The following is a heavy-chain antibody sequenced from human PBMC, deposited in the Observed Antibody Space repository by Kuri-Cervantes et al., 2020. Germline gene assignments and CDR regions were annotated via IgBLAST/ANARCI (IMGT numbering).Heavy chain of an antibody. Sequence: GESLKISCAASGFTLSSFDMSWVRQAPGKGLEWVSGIRASGSNTYYAASVKGRFTISRDNSKNTLYLQMNSLRAEDTAVYYCARDSDIVVVPAANHDAFDIWGQGTMVTVSS. CDR3: ARDSDIVVVPAANHDAFDI. CDR1: GFTLSSFD. V-gene: IGHV3-23*01. J-gene: IGHJ3*02. D-gene: IGHD2-2*01. CDR2: IRASGSNT.